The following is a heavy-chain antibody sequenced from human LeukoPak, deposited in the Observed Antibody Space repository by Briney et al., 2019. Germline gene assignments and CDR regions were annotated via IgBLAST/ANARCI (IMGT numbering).Heavy chain of an antibody. J-gene: IGHJ4*02. Sequence: SGPTLVNPTQTLTLTCTFSGFSLSTSGMCMSWIRQSPGKALEWLARIDWDDDKYFSTSLKPRLTISKDTSKNQVVLTMTNMDPADTATYYCARTVYGSGSYYPNYWGQGTLVTVSS. CDR3: ARTVYGSGSYYPNY. D-gene: IGHD3-10*01. CDR1: GFSLSTSGMC. CDR2: IDWDDDK. V-gene: IGHV2-70*11.